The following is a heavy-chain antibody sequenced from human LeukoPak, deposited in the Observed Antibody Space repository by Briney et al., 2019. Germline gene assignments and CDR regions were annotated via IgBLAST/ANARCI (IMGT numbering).Heavy chain of an antibody. V-gene: IGHV3-48*03. CDR3: ARVYGVYSHLLFYY. Sequence: PGGSLTLSRAASGFTYSSFEMSWVRQAPGKGLEGVLDISSGGSTIYYADAVESRFTISRENAKNSLYLLMISLIAEDTAVYYCARVYGVYSHLLFYYWGQGILVTVSS. D-gene: IGHD2-15*01. CDR2: ISSGGSTI. CDR1: GFTYSSFE. J-gene: IGHJ4*02.